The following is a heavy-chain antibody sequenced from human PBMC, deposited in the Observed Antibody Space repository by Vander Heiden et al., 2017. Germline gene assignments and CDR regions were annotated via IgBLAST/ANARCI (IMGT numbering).Heavy chain of an antibody. J-gene: IGHJ4*02. CDR2: ISGSGGST. Sequence: EVQLLESGGGLVQPGGSLRLSCASSGITFSSYRISWVRQAPGKGLVWVSAISGSGGSTYYADSVKGRFTISRDNSKNTLYLQMNSLRAEDTAVYYCAKFGISGSSDYWGQGTLVTVSS. CDR1: GITFSSYR. D-gene: IGHD1-26*01. CDR3: AKFGISGSSDY. V-gene: IGHV3-23*01.